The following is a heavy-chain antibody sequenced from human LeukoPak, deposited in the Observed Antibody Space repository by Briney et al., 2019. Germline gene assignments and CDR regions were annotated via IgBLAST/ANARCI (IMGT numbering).Heavy chain of an antibody. Sequence: SETLSLTCTVSGGSISSGSYYWSWIRQPAGKGLEWIGRIYTSGSTNYNPSLKSRVTISVDTSKNQFSLKLSSVTAADTAVYYCARDDSSGYYYASYYFDYWGQGTLVTVSS. D-gene: IGHD3-22*01. J-gene: IGHJ4*02. CDR3: ARDDSSGYYYASYYFDY. CDR1: GGSISSGSYY. V-gene: IGHV4-61*02. CDR2: IYTSGST.